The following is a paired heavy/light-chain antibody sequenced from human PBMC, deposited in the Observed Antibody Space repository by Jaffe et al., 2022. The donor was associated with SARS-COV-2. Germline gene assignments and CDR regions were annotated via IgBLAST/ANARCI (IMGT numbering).Heavy chain of an antibody. J-gene: IGHJ4*02. CDR1: GGSISSSGYH. D-gene: IGHD6-13*01. CDR2: IYNSVNT. V-gene: IGHV4-31*11. CDR3: ARDRDDSGIGSFDF. Sequence: QVQLQESGPGLVKPSQTLSLTCAVSGGSISSSGYHWNWIRQHPGKGLEWVGYIYNSVNTNYNPSLESRVTISVDTSKNEFSLKLTSVTAADTAVYYCARDRDDSGIGSFDFWGQGTLVTVSS.
Light chain of an antibody. CDR2: WAS. Sequence: DIVMTQSPDSLAVSLGERATINCKSSQSVLYSSNNKNYLAWYQQKPGQPPKLLIYWASARESGVPDRFSGSGSGTDFTLTISSLQAEDVAVYYCQQYYSLPYTFGQGTKLEIK. J-gene: IGKJ2*01. CDR1: QSVLYSSNNKNY. V-gene: IGKV4-1*01. CDR3: QQYYSLPYT.